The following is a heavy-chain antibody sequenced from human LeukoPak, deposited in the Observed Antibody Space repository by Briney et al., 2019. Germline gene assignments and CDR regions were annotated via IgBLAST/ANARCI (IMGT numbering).Heavy chain of an antibody. CDR3: VSVLTVTFDS. J-gene: IGHJ4*02. CDR2: VWSDGNGK. CDR1: GFTFSTYG. Sequence: GGSLRLSCAASGFTFSTYGMHWVRQAPGKGLEWVALVWSDGNGKFYADSVKGRFTISRDNSKNTVYLQMDSLRAEGTAVYYCVSVLTVTFDSWGQGTLVTVSS. V-gene: IGHV3-33*01. D-gene: IGHD4-17*01.